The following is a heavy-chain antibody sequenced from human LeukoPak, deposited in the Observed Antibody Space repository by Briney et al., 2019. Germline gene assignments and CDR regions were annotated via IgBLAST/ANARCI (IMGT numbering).Heavy chain of an antibody. D-gene: IGHD4-23*01. CDR3: TSDLPGGYSNYFDD. CDR2: IKSRVSGGTT. CDR1: GFTFTNAW. Sequence: GGSLRLSCAASGFTFTNAWMSWVRQAPGRGLEWVGRIKSRVSGGTTDYAAPVKGRFTISRDDSKNTLHLQMDSLRTEDTAVYYCTSDLPGGYSNYFDDWGQGTLVTVSS. V-gene: IGHV3-15*01. J-gene: IGHJ4*02.